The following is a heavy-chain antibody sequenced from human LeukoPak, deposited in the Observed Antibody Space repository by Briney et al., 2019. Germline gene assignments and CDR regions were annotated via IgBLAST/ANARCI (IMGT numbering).Heavy chain of an antibody. Sequence: GGSLRLSCAASGFTFSSYGMHWVRQAPGKGLEWVAVISYDGSNKYYADSVKGRFTISRDNSKNTLYLQMNSLRAEDTAVYYCAKAPWGGGSPYYFDYWGQGTLVTVSP. CDR2: ISYDGSNK. CDR3: AKAPWGGGSPYYFDY. D-gene: IGHD3-16*01. CDR1: GFTFSSYG. J-gene: IGHJ4*02. V-gene: IGHV3-30*18.